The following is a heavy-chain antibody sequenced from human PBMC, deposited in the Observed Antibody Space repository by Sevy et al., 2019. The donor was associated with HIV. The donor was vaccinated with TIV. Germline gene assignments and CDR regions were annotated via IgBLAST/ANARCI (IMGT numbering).Heavy chain of an antibody. V-gene: IGHV3-11*01. J-gene: IGHJ4*02. D-gene: IGHD4-17*01. CDR3: ARDHHGDYAFDY. CDR2: ISSSGSTI. Sequence: GGSLRLSCAASGFTFSDYYMSWIRQAPGEGLEWVSYISSSGSTIYYADPVKGRFTISRDNAKNSLYLQMNSLRAEDTAVYYCARDHHGDYAFDYWGQGTLVTVSS. CDR1: GFTFSDYY.